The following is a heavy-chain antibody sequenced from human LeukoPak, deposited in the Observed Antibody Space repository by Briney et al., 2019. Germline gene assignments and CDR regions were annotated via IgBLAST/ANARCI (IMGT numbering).Heavy chain of an antibody. CDR3: ARTQSQSGSYRYYFGY. V-gene: IGHV4-61*08. Sequence: SETLSLTCTVSGGSVGSAGYYWSWIRQPPGGGLEWIGYIYYIRNTNYNPSLKSRVTMSLGPSKNQFSLKLNSVTAADTAVYYCARTQSQSGSYRYYFGYWGQGTLVTVSS. CDR2: IYYIRNT. CDR1: GGSVGSAGYY. D-gene: IGHD1-26*01. J-gene: IGHJ4*02.